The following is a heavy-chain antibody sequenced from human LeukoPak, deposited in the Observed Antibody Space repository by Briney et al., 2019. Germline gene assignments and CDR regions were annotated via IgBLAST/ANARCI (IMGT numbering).Heavy chain of an antibody. V-gene: IGHV3-23*01. J-gene: IGHJ3*02. D-gene: IGHD2-8*01. CDR1: GFTFSSYA. Sequence: GGSLRLSCAASGFTFSSYAMSWVRQAPGKGLEWVSAISGSGVSTYFADSVKGRFTISRDNSKNTLYLQMNSLRAEDTAVYYCAKDSWSRNGIYDAFDIWGQGTMVTVSS. CDR3: AKDSWSRNGIYDAFDI. CDR2: ISGSGVST.